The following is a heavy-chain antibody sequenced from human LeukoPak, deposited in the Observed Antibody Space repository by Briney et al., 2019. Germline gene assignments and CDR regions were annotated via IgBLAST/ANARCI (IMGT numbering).Heavy chain of an antibody. CDR1: GGSFSGYY. CDR2: INHSGST. J-gene: IGHJ4*02. V-gene: IGHV4-34*01. Sequence: PSETLSLTCAVCGGSFSGYYWSWIRQPPGKGLEWIGEINHSGSTNYNPSLKSRVTISVDTSKNQFSLKLSSVTAADTAVYHCARRGSSTTTTSAYDYWGQGTLVTVSS. D-gene: IGHD2-2*01. CDR3: ARRGSSTTTTSAYDY.